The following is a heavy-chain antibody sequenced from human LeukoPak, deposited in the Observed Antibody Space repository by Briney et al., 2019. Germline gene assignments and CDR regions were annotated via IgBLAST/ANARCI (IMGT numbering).Heavy chain of an antibody. D-gene: IGHD3-16*02. V-gene: IGHV1-18*01. CDR2: ISGYNGDT. J-gene: IGHJ4*02. CDR3: ARCDFVWGNDRSRPILYFDD. CDR1: GYTFSNYG. Sequence: GASVKVSCNASGYTFSNYGISWVRQAPGQGLERMGWISGYNGDTKYAQKLQGSVTVTTDTPTSTAYMELRSLTSDDTAVYYCARCDFVWGNDRSRPILYFDDWGQGTLVTVSS.